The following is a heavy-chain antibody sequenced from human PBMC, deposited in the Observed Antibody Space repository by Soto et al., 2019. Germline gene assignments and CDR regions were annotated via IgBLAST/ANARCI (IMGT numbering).Heavy chain of an antibody. CDR3: AKDRTYGSVTPRLRYDGMDV. V-gene: IGHV3-30*18. Sequence: QVRLVESGGGVVQSGRSLRLSCAASGFTFSNYGMHWVRQAPGQGLEWVAVISCDGSYKYVADSVKGRFTISRDSSKDTMYLQKNNLRADGMAVYYCAKDRTYGSVTPRLRYDGMDVLGQGTPGTVSS. CDR2: ISCDGSYK. D-gene: IGHD3-10*01. J-gene: IGHJ6*02. CDR1: GFTFSNYG.